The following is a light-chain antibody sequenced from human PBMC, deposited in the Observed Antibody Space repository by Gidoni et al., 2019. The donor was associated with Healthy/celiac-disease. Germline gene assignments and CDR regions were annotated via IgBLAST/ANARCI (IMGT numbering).Light chain of an antibody. V-gene: IGKV3-15*01. CDR1: PSVSSH. J-gene: IGKJ1*01. CDR3: QQYNNWPPWT. CDR2: DAS. Sequence: ELVMTQSPATLSVSPGERATLSCRASPSVSSHLAWYQQKPGQAPTLLIYDASTRSTGIPARFSGSGCGTEFTLTISSLQSEDFAVYYCQQYNNWPPWTFGQGTKVEIK.